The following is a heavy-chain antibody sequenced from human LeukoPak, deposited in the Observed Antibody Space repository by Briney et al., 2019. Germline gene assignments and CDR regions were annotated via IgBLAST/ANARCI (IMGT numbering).Heavy chain of an antibody. CDR3: ARDYDFWSGRYYYYYYYMDV. J-gene: IGHJ6*03. V-gene: IGHV4-4*07. CDR2: IYTSGST. CDR1: GGSISSYY. D-gene: IGHD3-3*01. Sequence: SETLSLTCTVSGGSISSYYWSWIRQPAGKGLEWIGRIYTSGSTNYNPSLKSRVTMSVDTSKNQFSLKLSSVTAADTAVYYCARDYDFWSGRYYYYYYYMDVWGKGTTVTVSS.